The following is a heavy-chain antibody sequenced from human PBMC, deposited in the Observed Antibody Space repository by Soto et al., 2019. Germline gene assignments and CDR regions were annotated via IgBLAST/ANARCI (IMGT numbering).Heavy chain of an antibody. J-gene: IGHJ3*02. CDR1: GGSISSYY. Sequence: SETLSLTCTVSGGSISSYYWSWIRQPPGKGLEWIGYIYYSGSTNYNPSLKSRVTISVDTSKNQFSLKLSSVTAADTAVYYCARARGVRQEINAFDIWGQGTMVTVSS. V-gene: IGHV4-59*01. CDR3: ARARGVRQEINAFDI. D-gene: IGHD3-10*01. CDR2: IYYSGST.